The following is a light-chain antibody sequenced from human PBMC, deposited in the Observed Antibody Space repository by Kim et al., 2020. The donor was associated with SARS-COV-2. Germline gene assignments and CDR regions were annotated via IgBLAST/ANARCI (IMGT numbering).Light chain of an antibody. CDR1: SSDVGCYNY. V-gene: IGLV2-14*04. J-gene: IGLJ2*01. CDR3: SSYSSSDIVL. CDR2: DVT. Sequence: GQSISISCAGTSSDVGCYNYVSWFQQHPGKAPKVIIYDVTKRPSGGSNRFSGSKSGNTASLTISGLQTDDEADYYCSSYSSSDIVLFGGGTQLTVL.